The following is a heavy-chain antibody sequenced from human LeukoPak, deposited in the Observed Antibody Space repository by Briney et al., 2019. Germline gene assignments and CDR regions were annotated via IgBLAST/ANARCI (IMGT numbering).Heavy chain of an antibody. CDR2: IDYSGST. V-gene: IGHV4-59*01. Sequence: PSETLSLTCTVSGASSSSYYWSWIRQPPGKGLGWIGYIDYSGSTNYTPSLKSRVTISVDTSKNQFSLKLSSVTAADTALYYCAREAWVSGDSKYRYYGIDVWGQGTTVTVSS. J-gene: IGHJ6*02. CDR1: GASSSSYY. D-gene: IGHD4-17*01. CDR3: AREAWVSGDSKYRYYGIDV.